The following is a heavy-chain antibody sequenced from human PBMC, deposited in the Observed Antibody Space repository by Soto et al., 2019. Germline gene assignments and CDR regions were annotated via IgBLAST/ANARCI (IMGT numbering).Heavy chain of an antibody. CDR1: GFTFSSYA. J-gene: IGHJ6*02. Sequence: QVQLVESGGGVVQPGRSLRLSCAASGFTFSSYAMHWVRQAPGKGLEWVAVISYDGSNKYYADSVKGRFTISRDNSKNTLYLQMNSLRAEDTAVYYCARGVVATAYGMDVCGQGTTVTVSS. CDR2: ISYDGSNK. D-gene: IGHD1-26*01. V-gene: IGHV3-30-3*01. CDR3: ARGVVATAYGMDV.